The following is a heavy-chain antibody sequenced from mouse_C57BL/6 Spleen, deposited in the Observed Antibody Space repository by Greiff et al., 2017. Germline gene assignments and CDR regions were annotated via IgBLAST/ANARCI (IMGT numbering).Heavy chain of an antibody. CDR3: AKLTGTGYFDV. J-gene: IGHJ1*03. D-gene: IGHD4-1*01. V-gene: IGHV1-52*01. Sequence: VQLQQPGAELVRPGSSVKLSCKASGYTFTRYWMHWVQQRPIQGLEWIGNIDPSDSETHYNQKFKDKATLTVDKSSSTAYMQLSSLTSEDSAVYYCAKLTGTGYFDVWGTGTTVTVSS. CDR1: GYTFTRYW. CDR2: IDPSDSET.